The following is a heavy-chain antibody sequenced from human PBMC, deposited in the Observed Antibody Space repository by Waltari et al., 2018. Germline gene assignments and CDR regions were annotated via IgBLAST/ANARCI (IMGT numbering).Heavy chain of an antibody. V-gene: IGHV4-59*08. CDR3: ARHTDGYTLPFDL. CDR1: GGSLSSDS. CDR2: IYYNGST. D-gene: IGHD5-12*01. J-gene: IGHJ2*01. Sequence: QVQLQESGPGLVKPSETLSLTCTVSGGSLSSDSWSWTRQTPGKGLEWIGYIYYNGSTNYNPSLKSRVTISVDTSKNQFSLKLSSVTAADTAVYYCARHTDGYTLPFDLWGRGTLVTVSS.